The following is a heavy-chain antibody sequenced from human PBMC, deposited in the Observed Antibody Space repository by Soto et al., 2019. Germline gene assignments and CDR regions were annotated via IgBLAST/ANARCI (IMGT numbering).Heavy chain of an antibody. Sequence: QVQLVESGGGVVQPGRSLRLSCVASGFTFTTYAMQWVRQAPGKGLEWVAVMSSDGSNTYYADSVKGRFTISKDNSKKTLYLKMSSRRAEDTAVYFCARDLWREGFRERFDYWGQGTLVTVSS. D-gene: IGHD3-10*01. CDR3: ARDLWREGFRERFDY. J-gene: IGHJ4*02. CDR1: GFTFTTYA. CDR2: MSSDGSNT. V-gene: IGHV3-30-3*01.